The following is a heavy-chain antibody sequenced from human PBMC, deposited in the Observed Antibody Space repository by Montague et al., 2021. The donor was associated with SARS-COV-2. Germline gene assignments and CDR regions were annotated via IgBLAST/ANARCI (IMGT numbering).Heavy chain of an antibody. CDR3: ARYYERSLDV. CDR1: GSTIPNYD. CDR2: YFKNEDY. V-gene: IGHV4-59*08. J-gene: IGHJ6*02. D-gene: IGHD3-16*01. Sequence: SETLSLTCTVSGSTIPNYDCSLLRPPPGKGVGRVVIYFKNEDYYYTPSIRSRIIISVATSKSLFSLKVTFVTAAHTAAYYCARYYERSLDVWGQGTTVTVSS.